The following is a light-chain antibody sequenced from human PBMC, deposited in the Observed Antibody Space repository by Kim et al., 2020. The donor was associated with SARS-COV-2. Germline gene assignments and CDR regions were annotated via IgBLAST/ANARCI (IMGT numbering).Light chain of an antibody. Sequence: NFMLTQPHSVSQSPGKTVIISCTRSSGTITTRYVQWYQQRPGSAPTTVIYEDDRRPSGVPDRFSGSIDYSSNSASLTISGLKTEDEADYYCQSSDPSSHWVFGGGTQLTDL. CDR1: SGTITTRY. CDR2: EDD. J-gene: IGLJ3*02. CDR3: QSSDPSSHWV. V-gene: IGLV6-57*04.